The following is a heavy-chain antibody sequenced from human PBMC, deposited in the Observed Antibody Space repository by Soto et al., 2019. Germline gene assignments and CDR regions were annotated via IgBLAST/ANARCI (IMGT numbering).Heavy chain of an antibody. Sequence: QVQLQESGPGLVKPSQTLSLTCTVSGGSISSGGYYWSWIRQHPGKGLEWIGYIYYSGSTYYNPSLKSRVSISVDTSKNQFSLKLSSVTAADTAVYYCARYDILTGYYNFDYWGQGTLVTVSS. D-gene: IGHD3-9*01. J-gene: IGHJ4*02. V-gene: IGHV4-31*03. CDR1: GGSISSGGYY. CDR2: IYYSGST. CDR3: ARYDILTGYYNFDY.